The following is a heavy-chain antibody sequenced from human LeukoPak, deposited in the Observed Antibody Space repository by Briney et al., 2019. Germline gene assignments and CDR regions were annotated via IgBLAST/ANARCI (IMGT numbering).Heavy chain of an antibody. V-gene: IGHV3-23*01. CDR2: ISGSGGST. J-gene: IGHJ4*02. Sequence: PGGSLRLSCAASGFTFSSYSMNWVRQAPGKGLEWVSAISGSGGSTYYADSVKGRFTISRDNSKNTLYLQMNSLRSEDTAVYYCAKDRGTYDSIPDFWGQGTLVTISS. CDR1: GFTFSSYS. CDR3: AKDRGTYDSIPDF. D-gene: IGHD3-3*01.